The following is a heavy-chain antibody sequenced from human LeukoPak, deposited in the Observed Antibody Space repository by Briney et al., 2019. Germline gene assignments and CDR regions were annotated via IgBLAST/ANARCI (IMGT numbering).Heavy chain of an antibody. V-gene: IGHV4-61*02. J-gene: IGHJ4*02. CDR2: IYTSGST. CDR3: ARARWYSYGSYYFDY. CDR1: GGSISSGSYY. Sequence: SGTLSLTCTVSGGSISSGSYYWSWIRQPAGKGLEWIGRIYTSGSTNYNPSLKSRVTISVDTSKNQFSLKLSSVTAADTAVYYCARARWYSYGSYYFDYWGQGTLVTVSS. D-gene: IGHD5-18*01.